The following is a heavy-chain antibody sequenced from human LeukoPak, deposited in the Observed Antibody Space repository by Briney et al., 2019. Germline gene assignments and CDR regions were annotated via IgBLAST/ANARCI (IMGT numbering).Heavy chain of an antibody. J-gene: IGHJ5*02. CDR3: ARVTVVAAGTPLDL. CDR2: IYYSGST. CDR1: GGSVSSGSYY. V-gene: IGHV4-61*01. Sequence: SETLSLTCTVSGGSVSSGSYYWSWIRQPPGTGLEWIGYIYYSGSTNYNPSFKSRVTISVDTSRNLFSLKLSSVTAADTAVYYCARVTVVAAGTPLDLWGQGTLVTVSS. D-gene: IGHD6-13*01.